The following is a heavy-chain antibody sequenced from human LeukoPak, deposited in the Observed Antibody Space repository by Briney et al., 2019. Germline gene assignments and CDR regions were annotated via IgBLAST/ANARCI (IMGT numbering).Heavy chain of an antibody. J-gene: IGHJ4*02. D-gene: IGHD3-22*01. V-gene: IGHV3-7*03. CDR1: GFTFSSYW. CDR2: IKQDGSKK. CDR3: ATPLDYYDSSGYHQGGD. Sequence: GGSLRLSCAASGFTFSSYWTSWVRQAPGKGLEWVANIKQDGSKKNYVDSVKGRFTISRDNAKSSLYLQMNSLRAEDTAVYYCATPLDYYDSSGYHQGGDWGQGTLVTVSS.